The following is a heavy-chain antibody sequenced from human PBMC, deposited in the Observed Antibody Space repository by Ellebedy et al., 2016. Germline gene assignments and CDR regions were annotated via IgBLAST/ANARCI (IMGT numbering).Heavy chain of an antibody. D-gene: IGHD2-21*01. J-gene: IGHJ2*01. CDR3: AKHETGGDYYFDL. Sequence: GESLKISXAASGFTFKTYAMGWVRQAPGEGLEWVSTLSGSGPKTYYADSVQGRFTISRDNSKSTLYLQMNSLRAEDTAVYYCAKHETGGDYYFDLWGRGTLVTVSS. CDR2: LSGSGPKT. V-gene: IGHV3-23*01. CDR1: GFTFKTYA.